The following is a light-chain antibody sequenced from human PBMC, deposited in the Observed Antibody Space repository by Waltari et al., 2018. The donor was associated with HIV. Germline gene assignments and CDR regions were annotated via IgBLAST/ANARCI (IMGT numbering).Light chain of an antibody. CDR3: QQYHNWPPKT. Sequence: EIVMTQSPATLSVSPGEKATLPCRASQSVNTKLAWYQQKPGQAPRLLIYGASTRAAGVPARISGSGSGTDFTLTISSLQSEDFAIYYCQQYHNWPPKTFGQGTKVEIK. V-gene: IGKV3-15*01. J-gene: IGKJ1*01. CDR2: GAS. CDR1: QSVNTK.